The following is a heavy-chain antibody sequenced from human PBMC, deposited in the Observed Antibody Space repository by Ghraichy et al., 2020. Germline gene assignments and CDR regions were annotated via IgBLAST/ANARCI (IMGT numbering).Heavy chain of an antibody. V-gene: IGHV3-23*01. CDR2: ISGSGGST. CDR1: GFTFSSYA. J-gene: IGHJ4*02. Sequence: GESLNISCAASGFTFSSYAMSWVRQAPGKGLEWVSAISGSGGSTYYADSVKGRFTISRDNSKNTLYLQMNSLRAEDTAVYYCAKPTTGGLIDYWGQGTLVTVSS. CDR3: AKPTTGGLIDY. D-gene: IGHD4-17*01.